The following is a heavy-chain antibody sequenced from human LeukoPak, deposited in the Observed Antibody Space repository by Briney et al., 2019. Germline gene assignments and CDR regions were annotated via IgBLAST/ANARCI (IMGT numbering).Heavy chain of an antibody. D-gene: IGHD1-26*01. J-gene: IGHJ4*02. CDR3: ARDGQGEPLDY. Sequence: ASVRVSSMASGYTFTVYYMHWGRQAPGQGGGRMGWIKPDNGGTNYAQKFPGNLTMTRDMSITTAYMELSRLRSDDPAVYYCARDGQGEPLDYWGQGTLVTVSS. V-gene: IGHV1-2*02. CDR2: IKPDNGGT. CDR1: GYTFTVYY.